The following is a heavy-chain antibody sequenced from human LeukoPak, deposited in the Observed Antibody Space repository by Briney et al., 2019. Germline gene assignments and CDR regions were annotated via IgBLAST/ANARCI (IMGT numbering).Heavy chain of an antibody. Sequence: GGSLRLSCAASGFTFSSYAMHWVRQAPGKGLEWVAVISYDGSNKYYADSVKGRFTISRDNSKNTLYLQMNSLRAEDTAVYYCARDVTALDSWGQGTLVTVSS. J-gene: IGHJ4*02. D-gene: IGHD2-2*01. V-gene: IGHV3-30-3*01. CDR1: GFTFSSYA. CDR2: ISYDGSNK. CDR3: ARDVTALDS.